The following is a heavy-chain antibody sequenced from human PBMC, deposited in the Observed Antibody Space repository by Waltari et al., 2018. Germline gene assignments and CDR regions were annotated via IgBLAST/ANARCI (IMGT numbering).Heavy chain of an antibody. CDR2: IYYSGST. CDR1: GGSISSGGSY. CDR3: AREGLDAFDI. Sequence: QVQLQESGPGLVKPSQTLSLTCTVSGGSISSGGSYWSWIRQHPGKGLEWIGYIYYSGSTDYNPSLKGRVTISVDTSKNQFSLKLSSVTAADTAVYYCAREGLDAFDIWGQGTMVTVSS. V-gene: IGHV4-31*03. J-gene: IGHJ3*02.